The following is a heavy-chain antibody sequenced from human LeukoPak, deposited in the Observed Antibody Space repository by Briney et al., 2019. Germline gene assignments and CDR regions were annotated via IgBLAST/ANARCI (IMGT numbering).Heavy chain of an antibody. CDR2: ISWNSGSI. V-gene: IGHV3-9*01. J-gene: IGHJ4*02. D-gene: IGHD3-10*01. Sequence: PGRSLRLSCAASGFTFDGYGMHWVRHAPGKGLEWVSGISWNSGSIGYADSVKGRFTISRDNAKNSLYLQMNSLRAEDTAVYYCAKVAKYYYGSETYYFFDHWGQGTPVTASS. CDR1: GFTFDGYG. CDR3: AKVAKYYYGSETYYFFDH.